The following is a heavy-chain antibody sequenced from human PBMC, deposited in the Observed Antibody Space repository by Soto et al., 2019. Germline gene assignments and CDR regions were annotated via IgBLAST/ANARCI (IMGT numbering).Heavy chain of an antibody. V-gene: IGHV4-34*01. Sequence: SETLSLTCAVYGGSFSGYYWSWIRQPPGKGLEWIGEINHSGSTNYNPSLKSRVTISVDTSKNQFSLKLSSVTAADTAVYYCARGAMGARDYWGQGTLVTVSS. CDR2: INHSGST. CDR1: GGSFSGYY. J-gene: IGHJ4*02. CDR3: ARGAMGARDY. D-gene: IGHD1-26*01.